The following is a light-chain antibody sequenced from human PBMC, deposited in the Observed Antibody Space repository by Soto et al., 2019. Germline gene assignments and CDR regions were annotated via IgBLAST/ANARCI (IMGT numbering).Light chain of an antibody. CDR2: WAS. Sequence: DIVMTQSPDSVTASLGERATINCKSSQSVLYSSNNKNYLAWYQQKPGQPPNLLIYWASTRESGVPDRFSGSGSRTNFTLTISSLLAEDVAVYFCQQYYSTPRTFGQGTRVEIK. CDR3: QQYYSTPRT. J-gene: IGKJ1*01. V-gene: IGKV4-1*01. CDR1: QSVLYSSNNKNY.